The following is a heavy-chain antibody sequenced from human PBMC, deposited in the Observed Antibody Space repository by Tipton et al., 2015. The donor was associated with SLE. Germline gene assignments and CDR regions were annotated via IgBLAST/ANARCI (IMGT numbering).Heavy chain of an antibody. CDR1: GYTFTGYY. Sequence: QLVQSGAEVKKPGASVKVSCKASGYTFTGYYMHWVRQAPGQGLEWMGWISAYNGNTNYAQKLQGRVTMTTDTSTSTAYMELRSLRSDDTAVYYCARGSSSYDILTGYYYWGQGTMVSVTS. V-gene: IGHV1-18*04. CDR3: ARGSSSYDILTGYYY. CDR2: ISAYNGNT. J-gene: IGHJ4*02. D-gene: IGHD3-9*01.